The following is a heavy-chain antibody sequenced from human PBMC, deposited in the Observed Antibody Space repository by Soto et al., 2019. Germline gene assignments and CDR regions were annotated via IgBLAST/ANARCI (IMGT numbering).Heavy chain of an antibody. CDR2: IIPIFGTA. D-gene: IGHD4-4*01. CDR1: GGTFSSYA. CDR3: ARNLMTTVTPYWYFDY. Sequence: SVKVSCKASGGTFSSYAISWVRQAPGQGLEWMGGIIPIFGTANYAQKFQGRVTITADESTSTAYMELSSLRSEDTAVYYCARNLMTTVTPYWYFDYWGQGTLVTAPQ. V-gene: IGHV1-69*13. J-gene: IGHJ4*02.